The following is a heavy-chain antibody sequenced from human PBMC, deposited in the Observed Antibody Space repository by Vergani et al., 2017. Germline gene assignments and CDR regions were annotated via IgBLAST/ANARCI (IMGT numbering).Heavy chain of an antibody. J-gene: IGHJ4*02. D-gene: IGHD1-26*01. V-gene: IGHV1-3*01. Sequence: QVQLVQSGAEVKKPGASVKVSCKASGHTFTSYAMHWVRQAPGQRPEWMGCINAGNGNTKYSQKFQGRVTITRDTSASTAYMELSSLRSEDTAVYYCAREATGSYGGGFDYWGQGTLVTVSS. CDR1: GHTFTSYA. CDR3: AREATGSYGGGFDY. CDR2: INAGNGNT.